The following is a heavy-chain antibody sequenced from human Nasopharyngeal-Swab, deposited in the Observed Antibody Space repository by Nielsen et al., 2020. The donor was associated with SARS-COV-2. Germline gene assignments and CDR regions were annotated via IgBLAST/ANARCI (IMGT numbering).Heavy chain of an antibody. V-gene: IGHV1-3*01. D-gene: IGHD3-22*01. CDR1: GYTFTSYA. J-gene: IGHJ4*02. Sequence: GSVRVSFKAFGYTFTSYAMHLGRQAPGQRLEWMGWINAGDGNTKYSQKFQGRVTITRDTSETTAYMEMSSLRPEDTAVYYCAFVSYDSSGYYYSYWGQGTLVTVSS. CDR3: AFVSYDSSGYYYSY. CDR2: INAGDGNT.